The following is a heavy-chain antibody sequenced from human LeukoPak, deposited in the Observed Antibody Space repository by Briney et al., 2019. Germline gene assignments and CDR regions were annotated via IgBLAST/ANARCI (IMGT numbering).Heavy chain of an antibody. CDR3: ATGTNGLYGSNRFQGYFDD. J-gene: IGHJ4*02. CDR1: GGTFSKYA. D-gene: IGHD6-13*01. Sequence: ASVKVSCKASGGTFSKYAISWVRQAPGQGLEWMGGITPTYGLVHYALKFQGRVTLTTDTSTGTADLEMNSLTFEDTAVYYCATGTNGLYGSNRFQGYFDDWGQGTLVTVLS. CDR2: ITPTYGLV. V-gene: IGHV1-69*10.